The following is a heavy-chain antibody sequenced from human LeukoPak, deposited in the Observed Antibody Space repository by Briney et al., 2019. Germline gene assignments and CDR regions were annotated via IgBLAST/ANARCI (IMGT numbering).Heavy chain of an antibody. V-gene: IGHV4-39*07. Sequence: SETLSFTCTVSGGSTSSSSYYWGWIRQAPGKGLEWIGSIYSSGSTYYNPSLKSRITISVDTSKNQFSLKLSSVTAADTAVYYCARGYGSGSRYYYYYYMDVWGKGTTVTISS. CDR2: IYSSGST. CDR1: GGSTSSSSYY. D-gene: IGHD3-10*01. CDR3: ARGYGSGSRYYYYYYMDV. J-gene: IGHJ6*03.